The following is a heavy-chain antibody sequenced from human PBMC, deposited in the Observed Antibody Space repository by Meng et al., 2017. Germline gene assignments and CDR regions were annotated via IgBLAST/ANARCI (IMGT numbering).Heavy chain of an antibody. J-gene: IGHJ5*02. CDR3: ANGHYDILTGYYKYDTLNWFDP. CDR1: GFTFSDYY. V-gene: IGHV4-38-2*01. Sequence: ESLKISCAASGFTFSDYYMSWIRQPPGKGLEWIGSIYYSGSTYYNPSLKSRVTISVDTSKNQFSLKLSSVTAADTAVYYCANGHYDILTGYYKYDTLNWFDPWGQGTLVTVSS. D-gene: IGHD3-9*01. CDR2: IYYSGST.